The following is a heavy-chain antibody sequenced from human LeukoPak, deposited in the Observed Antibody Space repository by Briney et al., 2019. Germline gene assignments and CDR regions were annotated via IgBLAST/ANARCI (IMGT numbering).Heavy chain of an antibody. D-gene: IGHD2-15*01. CDR1: GFTFSSYE. CDR3: ARVSCSGGSCYLMDWYFDL. J-gene: IGHJ2*01. CDR2: ISSSGSTI. Sequence: GGSLRLSCAASGFTFSSYEVNWVRQAPGKGLEWVSYISSSGSTIYYADSVKGRFTISRDNAKNSLYLQMNSLRAEDTAVYYCARVSCSGGSCYLMDWYFDLWGRGTLVTVSS. V-gene: IGHV3-48*03.